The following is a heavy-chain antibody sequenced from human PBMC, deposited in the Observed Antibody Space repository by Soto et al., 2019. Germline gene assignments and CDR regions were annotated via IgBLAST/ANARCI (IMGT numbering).Heavy chain of an antibody. CDR2: IYYSGST. CDR1: GGSISSDDYY. CDR3: ARVYPYGWSDY. V-gene: IGHV4-30-4*01. J-gene: IGHJ4*02. D-gene: IGHD3-10*01. Sequence: QVQLQESGPGLVKPSQTLSLTCTVSGGSISSDDYYRSWIRQPPGKGLEWIGYIYYSGSTYYNPSLKSLVTISVDTSKTQSSLKLSYVTAADTAVYYCARVYPYGWSDYWGQGTLVIVSS.